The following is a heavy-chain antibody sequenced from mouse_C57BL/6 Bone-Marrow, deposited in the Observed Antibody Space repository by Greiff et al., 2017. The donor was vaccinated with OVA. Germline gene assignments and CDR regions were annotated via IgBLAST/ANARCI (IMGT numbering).Heavy chain of an antibody. J-gene: IGHJ3*01. CDR1: GYAFSSSW. CDR3: APYDYDVGAY. CDR2: IYPGDGDT. V-gene: IGHV1-82*01. D-gene: IGHD2-4*01. Sequence: VQLQQSGPELVKPGASVKISCKASGYAFSSSWMNWVKQRPGKGLEWIGRIYPGDGDTNYNGKFKGKATLTADKSSSTAYMQLSSLTSEDSAVYFCAPYDYDVGAYWGQGTLVTVSA.